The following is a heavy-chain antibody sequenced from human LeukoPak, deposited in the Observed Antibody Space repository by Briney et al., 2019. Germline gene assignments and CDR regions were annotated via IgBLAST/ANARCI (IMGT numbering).Heavy chain of an antibody. CDR2: IRSKAYGGTT. D-gene: IGHD6-19*01. J-gene: IGHJ4*02. V-gene: IGHV3-49*04. CDR3: TRAVSGWTGYFDY. CDR1: GFTFGVCA. Sequence: GGSLRLSCTASGFTFGVCAMSWVRQAPGKGREWVGFIRSKAYGGTTEYAVSVKGRFTISRDDSKSIAYLQMNSLKTGDTAVYYCTRAVSGWTGYFDYWGQGTLVTVSS.